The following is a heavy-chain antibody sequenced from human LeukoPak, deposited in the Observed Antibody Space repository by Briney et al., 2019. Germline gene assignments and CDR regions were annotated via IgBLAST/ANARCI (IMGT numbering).Heavy chain of an antibody. CDR3: ARRADIQWFYDH. Sequence: GESLKISCKCSGYSFTNYWITGVRQMPGKGLEWMGIIYPGDSDTRYIPSFQGQVTISADKSLNTAYLQWSSLKASATAMYYCARRADIQWFYDHWGQGTLVTVSS. D-gene: IGHD3-22*01. V-gene: IGHV5-51*01. J-gene: IGHJ4*02. CDR1: GYSFTNYW. CDR2: IYPGDSDT.